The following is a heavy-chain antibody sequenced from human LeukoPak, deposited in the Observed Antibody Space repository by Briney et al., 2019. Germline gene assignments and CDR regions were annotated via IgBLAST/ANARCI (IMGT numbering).Heavy chain of an antibody. J-gene: IGHJ4*02. Sequence: PGGSLRLSCGASGFTLSDHYMDWVRQAPGKGLEWVGRSRNKDNKYNTEYAASVKGICTISRDDSKNSLFLQMNSLKIEDTAVYYCARAGDYYSTGDCWGQGTLVTVSS. CDR3: ARAGDYYSTGDC. V-gene: IGHV3-72*01. CDR1: GFTLSDHY. D-gene: IGHD3-22*01. CDR2: SRNKDNKYNT.